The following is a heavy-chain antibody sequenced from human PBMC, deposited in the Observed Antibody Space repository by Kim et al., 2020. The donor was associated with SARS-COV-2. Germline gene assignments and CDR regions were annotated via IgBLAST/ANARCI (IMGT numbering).Heavy chain of an antibody. J-gene: IGHJ6*02. CDR2: IYSGGSST. V-gene: IGHV3-23*03. D-gene: IGHD5-18*01. Sequence: GGSLRLSCAASGFTFSSYAMSWVRQAPGKGLEWVSVIYSGGSSTYYADSVKGRFTISRDNSKNTLYLQMNSLRAEDTAVYYCAKGVGYSYGYSGMDVWGQGTTVTVSS. CDR1: GFTFSSYA. CDR3: AKGVGYSYGYSGMDV.